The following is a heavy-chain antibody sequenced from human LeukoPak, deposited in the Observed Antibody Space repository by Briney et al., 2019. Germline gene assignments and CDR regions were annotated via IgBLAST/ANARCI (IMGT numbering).Heavy chain of an antibody. CDR2: ISSGSSSI. D-gene: IGHD6-19*01. Sequence: HPGGSLRLSCATSGFIFSTYGMNWVRQAPGKGLEWVSYISSGSSSIYYADSVKGRFTISRDNAKNSLYLQMNSLRAEDTAVYYCARENKAVAAHYFDYWGQGTLVTVSS. V-gene: IGHV3-48*01. CDR1: GFIFSTYG. CDR3: ARENKAVAAHYFDY. J-gene: IGHJ4*02.